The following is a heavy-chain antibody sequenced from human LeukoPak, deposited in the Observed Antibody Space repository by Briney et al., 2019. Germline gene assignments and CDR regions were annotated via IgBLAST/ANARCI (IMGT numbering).Heavy chain of an antibody. CDR1: GYTFTELS. J-gene: IGHJ6*02. V-gene: IGHV1-24*01. Sequence: ASVKVSCKVSGYTFTELSMHWVRQAPGKGLEWMGGFDPEDGETIYAQKFQGRVTMTEDTFTDTAYMELSGLRSEDTAVYYCATPLPQNYYYGMDVWGQGTTVTVSS. CDR2: FDPEDGET. CDR3: ATPLPQNYYYGMDV.